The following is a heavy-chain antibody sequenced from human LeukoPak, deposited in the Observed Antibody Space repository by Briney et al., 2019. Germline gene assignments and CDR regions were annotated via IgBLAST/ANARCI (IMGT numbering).Heavy chain of an antibody. J-gene: IGHJ4*02. Sequence: SETLSLTCSVSGGSISSGDYYWSWIRQPPGKGLEWIGYIYYSGSTYYNPSLKSRVTISVDTSKNQFSLKLSSVTAADTAVYYCAREYGSTSCYILWGQGTLVTVSS. CDR2: IYYSGST. V-gene: IGHV4-30-4*08. CDR3: AREYGSTSCYIL. D-gene: IGHD2-2*02. CDR1: GGSISSGDYY.